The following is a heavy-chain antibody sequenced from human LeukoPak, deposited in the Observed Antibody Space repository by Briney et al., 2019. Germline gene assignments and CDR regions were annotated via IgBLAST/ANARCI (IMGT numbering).Heavy chain of an antibody. V-gene: IGHV3-7*03. CDR3: ARGPLIAAAGTW. J-gene: IGHJ4*02. Sequence: GGSLRLSCGASRFTFSNYWMSWVRQAPGKGLEWVANIKEDGSEKAYVDSVRGRFTISRDNAKNSLFLQMNSLRAEDTAVYYCARGPLIAAAGTWWGQGTLVTVSS. D-gene: IGHD6-13*01. CDR2: IKEDGSEK. CDR1: RFTFSNYW.